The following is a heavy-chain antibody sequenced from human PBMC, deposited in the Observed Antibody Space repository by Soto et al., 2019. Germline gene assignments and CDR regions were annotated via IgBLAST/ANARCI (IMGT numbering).Heavy chain of an antibody. Sequence: QVQLVQSGAEVKKPGSSVKVSCKASGGTFSSYTISWVRQAPGPGLEWMGRIIPILGIANYTQKFQGRVTSTADKSTSTAYMELSSLRSEDTAVDYCARDGDSSSYNFDYWCQGTLVTVSS. CDR1: GGTFSSYT. J-gene: IGHJ4*02. CDR3: ARDGDSSSYNFDY. D-gene: IGHD6-13*01. CDR2: IIPILGIA. V-gene: IGHV1-69*08.